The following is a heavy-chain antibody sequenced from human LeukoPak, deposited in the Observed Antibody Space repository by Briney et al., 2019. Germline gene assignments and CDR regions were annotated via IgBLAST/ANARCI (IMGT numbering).Heavy chain of an antibody. D-gene: IGHD5-18*01. CDR3: ARDSVDTAMVIGDY. CDR1: RGTFSSYA. CDR2: IIPILGIA. J-gene: IGHJ4*02. Sequence: ASVKVSCKASRGTFSSYAISWVRQAPGQGLEWMGRIIPILGIANYAQKFQGRVTITADKSTSTAYMELSSLRSEDTAAYYCARDSVDTAMVIGDYWGQGTLVTVSS. V-gene: IGHV1-69*04.